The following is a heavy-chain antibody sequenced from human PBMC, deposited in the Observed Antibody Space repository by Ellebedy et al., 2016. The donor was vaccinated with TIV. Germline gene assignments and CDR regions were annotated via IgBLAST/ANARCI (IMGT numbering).Heavy chain of an antibody. D-gene: IGHD3-10*01. CDR3: TRAIPMVPPMRPFDY. V-gene: IGHV3-30*04. J-gene: IGHJ4*02. CDR2: IPYHANYK. CDR1: GTTSSGYA. Sequence: PGGSLRLSCAASGTTSSGYAMHWVRQARGKGREWLAVIPYHANYKYYADPVKGRFTISRDNAKNSLYLQMSSLTAEDTAVYYCTRAIPMVPPMRPFDYWGQGTLVTASS.